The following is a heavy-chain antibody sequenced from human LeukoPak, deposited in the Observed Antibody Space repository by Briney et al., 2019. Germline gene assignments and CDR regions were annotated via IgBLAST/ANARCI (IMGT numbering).Heavy chain of an antibody. J-gene: IGHJ4*02. CDR1: GGTFSSYA. V-gene: IGHV1-69*13. CDR2: IIPIFGTA. CDR3: ARDSRYYYDSRGYYYCYY. D-gene: IGHD3-22*01. Sequence: ASVKVSCKASGGTFSSYAISWVRQAPGQGLEWMGGIIPIFGTANYAQKFQGRVTITADESTSTAYMELSSLRSEDTAVYYCARDSRYYYDSRGYYYCYYWGQGTLVTVSS.